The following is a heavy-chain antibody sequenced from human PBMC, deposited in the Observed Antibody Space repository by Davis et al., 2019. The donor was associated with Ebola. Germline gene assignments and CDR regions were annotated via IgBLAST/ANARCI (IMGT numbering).Heavy chain of an antibody. CDR1: GFTFNNYG. V-gene: IGHV3-30*03. Sequence: PGGSLRLSCAASGFTFNNYGMHWVRQAPGKGLGWVALMSYDGSNEKYADSVKGRFTISRDNFKNRLFLQMNSLRTEDTAVYYCARAFDYFDFWGQGTPVTVSS. CDR3: ARAFDYFDF. CDR2: MSYDGSNE. J-gene: IGHJ4*02.